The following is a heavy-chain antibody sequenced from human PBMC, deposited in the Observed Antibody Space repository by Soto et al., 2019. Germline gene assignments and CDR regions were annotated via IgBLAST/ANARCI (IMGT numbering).Heavy chain of an antibody. CDR2: ISGYNGKT. D-gene: IGHD2-21*02. CDR3: AREGDLPYYYYGMDV. CDR1: GYTFTSYG. J-gene: IGHJ6*02. Sequence: ASVKVSCKASGYTFTSYGISWVRQAPGQGLEWMGWISGYNGKTNYAQKVQDRVTMTTDTSTSTVYLELRSLRFDDTAVYYCAREGDLPYYYYGMDVWGQGTTVTVSS. V-gene: IGHV1-18*01.